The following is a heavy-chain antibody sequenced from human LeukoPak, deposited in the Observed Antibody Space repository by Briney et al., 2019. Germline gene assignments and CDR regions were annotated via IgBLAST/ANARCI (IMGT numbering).Heavy chain of an antibody. V-gene: IGHV3-30*14. Sequence: PGRSLRLSCAASGFTFSSYTMHWVRQAPGKGLEWVAVISYDGSNKYYADSVKGRFTISRDNSKNTLYLQMNSLRAEDTAVYYCAGGAGPYGSGSHGGYWGQGTLVTVSS. CDR1: GFTFSSYT. D-gene: IGHD3-10*01. J-gene: IGHJ4*02. CDR2: ISYDGSNK. CDR3: AGGAGPYGSGSHGGY.